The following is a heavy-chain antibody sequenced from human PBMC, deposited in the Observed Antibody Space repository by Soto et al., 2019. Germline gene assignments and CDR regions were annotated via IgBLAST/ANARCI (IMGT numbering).Heavy chain of an antibody. CDR3: ASDIVGASDSYGLDV. V-gene: IGHV3-33*01. D-gene: IGHD1-26*01. CDR2: IWHDGNNK. J-gene: IGHJ6*02. CDR1: GFTLSNYG. Sequence: XVSLRLSFAASGFTLSNYGMHWVGQAPGKGLEWVAIIWHDGNNKYYADSVRGRFIISRDNSKNRLYLQMNSLRAEDTAVYYCASDIVGASDSYGLDVWAQRTPVTVSS.